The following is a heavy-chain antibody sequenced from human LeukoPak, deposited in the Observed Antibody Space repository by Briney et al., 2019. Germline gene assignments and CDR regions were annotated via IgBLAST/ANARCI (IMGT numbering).Heavy chain of an antibody. Sequence: GSSVKVSCKASGGTFSSYAISWVRQAPGQGLEWMGRIIPILGIANYAQKFQGRVTITADKSTSTAYMELSSLRSEDTAVYYCARIGRPTSGMDVWGQGTTVTVSS. CDR3: ARIGRPTSGMDV. CDR2: IIPILGIA. CDR1: GGTFSSYA. V-gene: IGHV1-69*04. J-gene: IGHJ6*02. D-gene: IGHD1-26*01.